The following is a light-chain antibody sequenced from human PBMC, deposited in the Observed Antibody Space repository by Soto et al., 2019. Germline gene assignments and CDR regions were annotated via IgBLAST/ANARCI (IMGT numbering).Light chain of an antibody. V-gene: IGKV3-11*01. CDR1: QSIGTY. CDR3: QQRNPLT. CDR2: DAS. J-gene: IGKJ4*01. Sequence: IVLTQSPATLSLSPGERATLSCRASQSIGTYLAWYQQKNGQAPRLLIYDASNRATGIPARFSGGGSGTDFTLTISSLEPEDFAVYYCQQRNPLTFGGGTKVEIK.